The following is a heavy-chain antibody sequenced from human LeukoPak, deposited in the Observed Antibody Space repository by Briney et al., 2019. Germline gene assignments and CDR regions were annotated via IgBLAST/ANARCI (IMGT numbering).Heavy chain of an antibody. J-gene: IGHJ6*03. CDR3: ARVSLEWPHYYMDV. D-gene: IGHD3-3*01. CDR2: IYYGST. CDR1: GGSISSSSYY. V-gene: IGHV4-39*01. Sequence: SETLSLTCTVSGGSISSSSYYWAWIRQPPGKGLEWIGSIYYGSTYYDPSLKSRVTISVDTSKNQFSLKLSSVTAADTAVYYCARVSLEWPHYYMDVWGKGTTVTVSS.